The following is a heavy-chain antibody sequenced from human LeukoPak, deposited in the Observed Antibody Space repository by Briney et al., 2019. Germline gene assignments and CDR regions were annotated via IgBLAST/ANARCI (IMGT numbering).Heavy chain of an antibody. Sequence: GGSLRLSCAASGFTFSSYAMSWVRQAPGKGLEWVSAISGSGGSTYYADSVKGRFTISRDNSKNTLYLQMDSLRAEDTAVYYCTGYSSSWPYYYYYGMDVWGQGTTVTVSS. CDR3: TGYSSSWPYYYYYGMDV. CDR1: GFTFSSYA. CDR2: ISGSGGST. D-gene: IGHD6-13*01. V-gene: IGHV3-23*01. J-gene: IGHJ6*02.